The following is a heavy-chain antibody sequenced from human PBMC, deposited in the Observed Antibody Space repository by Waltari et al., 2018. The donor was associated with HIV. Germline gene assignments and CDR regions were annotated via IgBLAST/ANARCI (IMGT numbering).Heavy chain of an antibody. V-gene: IGHV4-59*01. CDR1: GGSISSYY. CDR2: IYYSGRT. D-gene: IGHD6-19*01. Sequence: QVQLQESGPGLVKPSETLSLTCTVSGGSISSYYWSWIRQPPGKGLEWIGHIYYSGRTNYTPSVKIRVTRSVDTAKNQFSRKLRSVTAADTAVYYCARDRPVRGERWLGVQHWGQGTLVTVSS. CDR3: ARDRPVRGERWLGVQH. J-gene: IGHJ1*01.